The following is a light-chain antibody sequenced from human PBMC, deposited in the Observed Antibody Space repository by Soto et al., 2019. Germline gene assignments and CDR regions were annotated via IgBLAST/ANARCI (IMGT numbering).Light chain of an antibody. J-gene: IGLJ3*02. CDR2: ANS. CDR1: SSNIGAGYD. Sequence: QSVLTQPPSVSGAPGQRATISCTGSSSNIGAGYDVHWYQQLPETAPKLLIYANSNRPSGVPDRFSGSKSGTSASLAITGLQAEDEADYYCQSYDSSLSGGVFGGGTNSPS. V-gene: IGLV1-40*01. CDR3: QSYDSSLSGGV.